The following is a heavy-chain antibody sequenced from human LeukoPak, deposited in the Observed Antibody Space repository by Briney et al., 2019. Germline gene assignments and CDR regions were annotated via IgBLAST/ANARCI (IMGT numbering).Heavy chain of an antibody. CDR2: IYHSGST. CDR1: GGSISSSNW. CDR3: ARDVYSSSWSYFDY. J-gene: IGHJ4*02. V-gene: IGHV4-4*02. D-gene: IGHD6-13*01. Sequence: SETLSLTCAVSGGSISSSNWWSWVRQPPGKGLEWIGEIYHSGSTNYNPSLKSRVTIPVDKSKNQFSLKLSSVTAADTAVYYCARDVYSSSWSYFDYWGQGTLVTVSS.